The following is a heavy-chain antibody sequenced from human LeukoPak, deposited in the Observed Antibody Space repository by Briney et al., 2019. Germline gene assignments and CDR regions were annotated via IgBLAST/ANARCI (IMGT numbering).Heavy chain of an antibody. CDR1: GYTFTSYG. Sequence: ASVKVSCKASGYTFTSYGISWVRQAPGQGLEWVGWISAYNGNTNYAQKLQGRVTMTTDTSTSTAYMELRSLRSDDTAVYYCARAVVVVPAAIRVDYYYMDVWGKGTTVTVSS. D-gene: IGHD2-2*02. J-gene: IGHJ6*03. CDR2: ISAYNGNT. V-gene: IGHV1-18*01. CDR3: ARAVVVVPAAIRVDYYYMDV.